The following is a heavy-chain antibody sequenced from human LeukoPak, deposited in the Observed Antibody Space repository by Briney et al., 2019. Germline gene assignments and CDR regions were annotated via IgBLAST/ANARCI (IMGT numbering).Heavy chain of an antibody. Sequence: GRSLRLSCAASGFAFSSYAMHWARQAPGKGLEWVAVISYDGSNKYYADSVKGRFTISRDNSKNTLYLQMNSLRAEDTAVYYCARDGYYYDSSGYYYYFDYWGQGTLVTVSS. CDR1: GFAFSSYA. CDR2: ISYDGSNK. D-gene: IGHD3-22*01. CDR3: ARDGYYYDSSGYYYYFDY. V-gene: IGHV3-30*04. J-gene: IGHJ4*02.